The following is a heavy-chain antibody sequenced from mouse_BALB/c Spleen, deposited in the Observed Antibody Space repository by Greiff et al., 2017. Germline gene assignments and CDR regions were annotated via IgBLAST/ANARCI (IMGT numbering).Heavy chain of an antibody. Sequence: EVKLMESGGGLVKPGGSLKLSCAASGFTFSSYTMSWVRQTPEKRLEWVATISSGGSYTYYPDSVKGRFTISRDNAKNTLYLQMSSLKSEDTAMYYCTRELWGYYAMDNWGQGTSVTVSS. J-gene: IGHJ4*01. D-gene: IGHD1-1*02. V-gene: IGHV5-6-4*01. CDR1: GFTFSSYT. CDR3: TRELWGYYAMDN. CDR2: ISSGGSYT.